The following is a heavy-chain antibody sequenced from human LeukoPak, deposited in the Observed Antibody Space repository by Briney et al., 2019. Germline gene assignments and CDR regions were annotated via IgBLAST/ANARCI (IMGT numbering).Heavy chain of an antibody. CDR2: IYHSGST. CDR3: ARVAIITSAARGAFDI. CDR1: GGSFSGYY. V-gene: IGHV4-30-2*01. Sequence: SETLSLTCAVYGGSFSGYYWSWIRQPPGKGLEWIGYIYHSGSTYYNPSLKSRVTISVDRSKNQFSLKLSSVTAADTAVYYCARVAIITSAARGAFDIWGQGTMVTVSS. J-gene: IGHJ3*02. D-gene: IGHD3-22*01.